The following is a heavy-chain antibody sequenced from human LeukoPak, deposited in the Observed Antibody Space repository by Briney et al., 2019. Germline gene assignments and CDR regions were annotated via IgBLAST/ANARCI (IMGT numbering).Heavy chain of an antibody. Sequence: GGSLRLSCAASGFTLSSYSMNWVRQAPGKGLEWVSSISSSSSYIYYADSVKGRFTISRDNAKNSLYLQMNSLRAEDTAVYYCARAGANFKTSPFDYWGQGTLVTVSS. CDR2: ISSSSSYI. D-gene: IGHD4/OR15-4a*01. CDR3: ARAGANFKTSPFDY. V-gene: IGHV3-21*01. J-gene: IGHJ4*02. CDR1: GFTLSSYS.